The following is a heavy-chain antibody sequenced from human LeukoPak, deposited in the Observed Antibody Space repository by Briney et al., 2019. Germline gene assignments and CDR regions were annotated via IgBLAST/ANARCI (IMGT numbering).Heavy chain of an antibody. V-gene: IGHV3-7*05. Sequence: GGSLRLSCAAAGFTFSTSWMTWVRQAPGKGLEWLTYINRDGSDKNYVDSVKGRFTISRDNAKNSPYLQMDTLSVEDTAVYYCARAVTPGGYFDYWGQGTLVTVSS. CDR1: GFTFSTSW. D-gene: IGHD4-17*01. CDR2: INRDGSDK. J-gene: IGHJ4*02. CDR3: ARAVTPGGYFDY.